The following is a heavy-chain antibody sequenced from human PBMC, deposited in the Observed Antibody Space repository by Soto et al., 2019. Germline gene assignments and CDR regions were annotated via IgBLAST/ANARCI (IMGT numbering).Heavy chain of an antibody. D-gene: IGHD6-6*01. V-gene: IGHV1-3*01. Sequence: ASVEVSCKASGYTFTSYAIHWVRQAPGQRLEWMGWINAGNGNTKYSQKFQGRVTITRDTSASTAYMELSSLRSEDTAVYYCARDSSSSWVWFDPWGQGTLVTVSS. CDR1: GYTFTSYA. CDR3: ARDSSSSWVWFDP. CDR2: INAGNGNT. J-gene: IGHJ5*02.